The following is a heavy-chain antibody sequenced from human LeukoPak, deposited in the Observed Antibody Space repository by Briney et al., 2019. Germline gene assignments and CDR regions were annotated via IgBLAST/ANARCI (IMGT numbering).Heavy chain of an antibody. CDR1: GGSISSYY. Sequence: SETLSLTCTVSGGSISSYYWSWIRQPAGKGLEWIGRIHTSGSTNYNPSLKSRVTMSVDTSKNLFSLKLSSVTAADTAVYYCARLIHSSSWYYFDYWGQGTLVTVSS. CDR3: ARLIHSSSWYYFDY. D-gene: IGHD6-13*01. J-gene: IGHJ4*02. CDR2: IHTSGST. V-gene: IGHV4-4*07.